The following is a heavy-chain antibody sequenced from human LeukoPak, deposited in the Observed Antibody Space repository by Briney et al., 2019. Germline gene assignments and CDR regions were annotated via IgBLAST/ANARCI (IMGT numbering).Heavy chain of an antibody. V-gene: IGHV4-34*01. CDR3: ARGGERWLQLNWFDP. Sequence: SETPSLTCAVYGGSFSGYYWSWIRQPPGKGLEWIGEINHSGSTNYNPSLKSRVTISVDTSKNQFSLKLSSVTAADTAVYYCARGGERWLQLNWFDPWGQGTLVTVSS. CDR2: INHSGST. J-gene: IGHJ5*02. CDR1: GGSFSGYY. D-gene: IGHD5-24*01.